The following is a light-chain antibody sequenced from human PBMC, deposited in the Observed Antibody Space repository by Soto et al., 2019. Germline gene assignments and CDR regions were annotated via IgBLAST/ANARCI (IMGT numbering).Light chain of an antibody. Sequence: EIVLTQSPATLSSSPGERATLSCRASQSIDTYLAWYQQKPGQAPRLLLYDASDRATGIPARFSGSGSGTALTLTISGLEPEDVALYYCQQRYNWPLTFGGGTKVDIK. CDR1: QSIDTY. CDR3: QQRYNWPLT. CDR2: DAS. J-gene: IGKJ4*01. V-gene: IGKV3-11*01.